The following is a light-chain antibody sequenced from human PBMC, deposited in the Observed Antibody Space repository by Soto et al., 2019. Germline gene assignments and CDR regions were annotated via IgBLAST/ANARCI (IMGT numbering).Light chain of an antibody. CDR1: SSNFGAGYE. CDR2: NNL. CDR3: QSFDSSLRAYV. V-gene: IGLV1-40*01. Sequence: QAVVTQPPSVSGAPGQRVTISCTGSSSNFGAGYEVHWYKQLPGTAPTLVIFNNLNRPSGVPERFSGSKSGTSASLVISGLQAKDEADYYCQSFDSSLRAYVFGSGTKLTVL. J-gene: IGLJ1*01.